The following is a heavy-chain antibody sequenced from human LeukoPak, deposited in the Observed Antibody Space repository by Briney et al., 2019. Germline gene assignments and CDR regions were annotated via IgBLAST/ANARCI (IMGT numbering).Heavy chain of an antibody. CDR2: IIPIFGTA. J-gene: IGHJ4*02. Sequence: ASVTVSCTASGGTFSIYAISWVRQAPGQGLEWMGGIIPIFGTANYAQKFQGRVTITADESTSTAYMELSSLRSEDTAVYYCAKGWDSIIYYYDSSGYDYWGQGTLVTVSS. CDR1: GGTFSIYA. D-gene: IGHD3-22*01. CDR3: AKGWDSIIYYYDSSGYDY. V-gene: IGHV1-69*13.